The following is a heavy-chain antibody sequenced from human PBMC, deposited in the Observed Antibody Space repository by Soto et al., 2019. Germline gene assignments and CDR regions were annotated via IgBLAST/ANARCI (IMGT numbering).Heavy chain of an antibody. J-gene: IGHJ4*02. V-gene: IGHV3-66*01. CDR3: ATRIIRGGLDY. D-gene: IGHD2-15*01. CDR2: ISSSDNT. Sequence: GGSLRLSCAASGFTFNNKYMTWVRQAPGKGLDWVSLISSSDNTYYADSVKGRFTISRDDSKNTLYLLMNNLRAEDTAVYYCATRIIRGGLDYWGQGTQVTVSS. CDR1: GFTFNNKY.